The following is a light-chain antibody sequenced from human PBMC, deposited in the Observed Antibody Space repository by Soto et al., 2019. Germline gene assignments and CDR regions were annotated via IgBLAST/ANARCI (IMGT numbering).Light chain of an antibody. J-gene: IGKJ1*01. V-gene: IGKV1-5*01. Sequence: DIQMTQSPSTLSASVGDRVTITCRASQSISSWLAWYQQKPGKAPKLLIYDVSDLGSGVPSRFSGSGSGTEFTLTISSLQPDDFATYYCQQYNDHRTFGQGTTVDIK. CDR3: QQYNDHRT. CDR1: QSISSW. CDR2: DVS.